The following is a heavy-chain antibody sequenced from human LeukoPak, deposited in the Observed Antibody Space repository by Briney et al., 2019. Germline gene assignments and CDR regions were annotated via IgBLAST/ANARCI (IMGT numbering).Heavy chain of an antibody. D-gene: IGHD6-19*01. CDR1: GFTVNSNY. CDR2: IYSGGST. CDR3: ARSVSSGWYYFDY. Sequence: GGSLRLSCAASGFTVNSNYMSWVRQAPGKGLEWVSVIYSGGSTYYADSVKGRFTISRHNSKNTLYLQMNSLRAEDTAVYYCARSVSSGWYYFDYWGQGTLVTVSS. J-gene: IGHJ4*02. V-gene: IGHV3-53*04.